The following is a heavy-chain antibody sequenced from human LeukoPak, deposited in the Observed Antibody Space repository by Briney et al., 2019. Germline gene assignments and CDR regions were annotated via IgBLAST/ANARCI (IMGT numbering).Heavy chain of an antibody. D-gene: IGHD1-26*01. J-gene: IGHJ3*02. CDR1: GFTFDDYG. V-gene: IGHV3-53*01. CDR2: IYSAGAT. CDR3: ARIEWERLGRAFDI. Sequence: GGSLRLSCAASGFTFDDYGMSWVRQAPGKGLEWVSSIYSAGATHYAESVKGRFTISRDNSKNTLYLQMNSLRAEDMAVYYCARIEWERLGRAFDIWGQGTMVTVSS.